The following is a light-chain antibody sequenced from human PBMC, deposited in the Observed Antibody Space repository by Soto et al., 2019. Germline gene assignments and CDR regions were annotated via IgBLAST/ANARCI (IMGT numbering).Light chain of an antibody. J-gene: IGLJ2*01. CDR3: TSYTSSDTVI. CDR1: SSDVGLYNY. CDR2: DVS. V-gene: IGLV2-14*01. Sequence: QSALTQPASVSGSPGQSITISCTGTSSDVGLYNYVSWYQQHPGKAPKLMIYDVSDRPSGVSNRFSGSKSGNTASLTISGLQTEDEADYFCTSYTSSDTVIFGGGTKLTVL.